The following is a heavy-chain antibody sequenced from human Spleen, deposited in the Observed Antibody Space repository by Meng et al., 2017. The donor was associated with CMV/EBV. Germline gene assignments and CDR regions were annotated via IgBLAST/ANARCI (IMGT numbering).Heavy chain of an antibody. CDR1: GYTFTSYY. D-gene: IGHD3-3*01. V-gene: IGHV1-46*01. Sequence: ASVKVSCKASGYTFTSYYMHWVRQAPGQGLEWMGIINPSGGSTSYAQKFQGRVTMTRDTSTSTVYMELSSLRSEDTAVYYCARGTSITIFGVVQRHYGMDVWGQGTTVTVSS. CDR3: ARGTSITIFGVVQRHYGMDV. J-gene: IGHJ6*02. CDR2: INPSGGST.